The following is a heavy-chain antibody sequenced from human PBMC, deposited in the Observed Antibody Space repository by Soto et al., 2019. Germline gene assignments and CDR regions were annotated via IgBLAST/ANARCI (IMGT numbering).Heavy chain of an antibody. CDR3: ARGGYYDSSGSRNYHYYGMNV. J-gene: IGHJ6*02. CDR1: GYTFTSYG. V-gene: IGHV1-18*01. D-gene: IGHD3-22*01. Sequence: QAQLVQSGPEVKKPGASVKVSCKASGYTFTSYGISWVRQAPGQGLEWLGWISPYDGNTKYAQILQGRVSMTTDTSSNTAYMELRSLRSDDTAMYYCARGGYYDSSGSRNYHYYGMNVWGQGTTVTVSS. CDR2: ISPYDGNT.